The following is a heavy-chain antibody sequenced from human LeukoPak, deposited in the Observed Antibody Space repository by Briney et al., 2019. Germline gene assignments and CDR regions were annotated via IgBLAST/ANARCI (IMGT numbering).Heavy chain of an antibody. CDR3: AKSGYNRFDY. CDR1: GFTFSSSA. V-gene: IGHV3-23*01. D-gene: IGHD5-24*01. Sequence: GGSLRLSCAASGFTFSSSAMSWVRQAPGKGLEWVSNISGSGSGGSTYYADSVKGRFTISRDNSKNTLYLQMNSLRAEDTAVYYCAKSGYNRFDYWDQGTLVTVSS. J-gene: IGHJ4*02. CDR2: ISGSGSGGST.